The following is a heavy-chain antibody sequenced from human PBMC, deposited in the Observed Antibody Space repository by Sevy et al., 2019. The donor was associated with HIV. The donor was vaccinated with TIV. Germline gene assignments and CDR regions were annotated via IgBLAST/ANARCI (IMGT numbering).Heavy chain of an antibody. V-gene: IGHV4-39*01. CDR2: IYYSGST. CDR1: GGSISNSDSY. CDR3: ARRRVEAYYGSGTPPLVNGPYDI. J-gene: IGHJ3*02. Sequence: SETLSLTCTVSGGSISNSDSYWGWIRQPPGKGLGWIGSIYYSGSTYYNPSLKSRVTLSVDTSKNQFSLKVNSVTDADTALYYCARRRVEAYYGSGTPPLVNGPYDIWGQGKMVTVPS. D-gene: IGHD3-10*01.